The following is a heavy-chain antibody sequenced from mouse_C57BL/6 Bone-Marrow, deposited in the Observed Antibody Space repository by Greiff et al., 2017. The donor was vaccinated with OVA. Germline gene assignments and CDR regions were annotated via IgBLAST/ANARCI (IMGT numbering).Heavy chain of an antibody. CDR2: ISNLAYSI. Sequence: EVKLVESGGGLVQPGGSLKLSCAASGFTFSDYGMAWVRQAPRKGPEWVAFISNLAYSIYYADTVKGRFTISRETAKNTLYLEMSSLRSEDTAMYYCARQWNYYGSSSYAMDYWGQGTSVTVSS. J-gene: IGHJ4*01. CDR1: GFTFSDYG. V-gene: IGHV5-15*01. D-gene: IGHD1-1*01. CDR3: ARQWNYYGSSSYAMDY.